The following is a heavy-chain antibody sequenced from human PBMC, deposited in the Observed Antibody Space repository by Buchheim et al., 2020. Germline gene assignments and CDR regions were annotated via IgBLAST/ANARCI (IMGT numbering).Heavy chain of an antibody. CDR2: ISSSGSTR. CDR3: ARARPAGDYGDYDDAFDI. D-gene: IGHD4-17*01. J-gene: IGHJ3*02. CDR1: GFTFSSYE. Sequence: EVQLVESGGGLVQPGGSLRLSCAASGFTFSSYEMNWVRQAPGKGLEWVSYISSSGSTRYYADSVKGRFTISRDNAKNSLYLQMNSLRAEDTAVYYCARARPAGDYGDYDDAFDIWGQGT. V-gene: IGHV3-48*03.